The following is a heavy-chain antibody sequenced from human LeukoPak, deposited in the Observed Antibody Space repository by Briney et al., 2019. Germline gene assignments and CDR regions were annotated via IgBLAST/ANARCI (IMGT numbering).Heavy chain of an antibody. CDR1: GFTFSSYW. J-gene: IGHJ4*02. V-gene: IGHV3-21*01. CDR3: ARDATGVFDY. CDR2: ISSSSSYI. Sequence: GGSLRLSCAASGFTFSSYWMSWVRQAPGKGLEWVSSISSSSSYIYYADSVKGRFTISRDNAKNSLYLQMNSLRAEDTAVYYCARDATGVFDYWGQGTLVTVSS.